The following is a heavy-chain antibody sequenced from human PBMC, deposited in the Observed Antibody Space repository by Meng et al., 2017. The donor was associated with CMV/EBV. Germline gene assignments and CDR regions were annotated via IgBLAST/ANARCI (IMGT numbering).Heavy chain of an antibody. J-gene: IGHJ6*02. CDR1: GFAFSSYA. V-gene: IGHV3-64*02. D-gene: IGHD2-2*01. CDR3: SRGSCSSITCPYGMDV. Sequence: GGSLRLSCAVSGFAFSSYAMHWVRRAPGKGLEYVSAISSNGGSTYYADSVKGRFTISRDNSKNTLYLQMGSLRAEDMAAYYCSRGSCSSITCPYGMDVWGQGTTVTVSS. CDR2: ISSNGGST.